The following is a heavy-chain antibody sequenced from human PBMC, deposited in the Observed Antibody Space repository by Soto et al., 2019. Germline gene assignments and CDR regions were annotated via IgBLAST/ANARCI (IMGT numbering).Heavy chain of an antibody. D-gene: IGHD3-16*01. CDR1: GFTYG. V-gene: IGHV3-33*01. J-gene: IGHJ4*02. CDR2: TWYDGSNK. Sequence: QVQLVESGGGVVQPGRSLRLSCAASGFTYGMHWVRQAPGKGLEWVAVTWYDGSNKYYADSVKGRFTISRDNSKNTLYLQMNSLRAEDTAVYYCALEGGGAMRRSYFDYWGQGTLVTVSS. CDR3: ALEGGGAMRRSYFDY.